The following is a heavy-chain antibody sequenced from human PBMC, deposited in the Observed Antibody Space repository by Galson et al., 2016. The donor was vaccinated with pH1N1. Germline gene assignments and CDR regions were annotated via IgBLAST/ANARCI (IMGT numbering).Heavy chain of an antibody. D-gene: IGHD3-9*01. CDR2: ISYDGSNK. V-gene: IGHV3-30*03. J-gene: IGHJ4*02. CDR1: KFTFSNYG. Sequence: SLRLSCAASKFTFSNYGMHWVRQAPGKGLEWVAVISYDGSNKYYADSVKGRFTISRDNSKNTLYLQLTSLRAEDTAVYYCATGILTGPDYWGQGTLVTVSS. CDR3: ATGILTGPDY.